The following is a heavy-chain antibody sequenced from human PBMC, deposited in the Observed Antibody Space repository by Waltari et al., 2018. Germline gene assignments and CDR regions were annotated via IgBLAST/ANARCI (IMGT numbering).Heavy chain of an antibody. V-gene: IGHV1-2*02. CDR2: INPNRGGT. D-gene: IGHD2-15*01. CDR1: GYTFTGYY. Sequence: QVQLVQSGAEVKKPGASVKVSCKASGYTFTGYYMHWVRQAPGQGLEWMGGINPNRGGTNYAKKFQGRVTMTRDTSISTAYMELSRLRSDDTALYYCAPCSGGSCYSLDYWGQGTLVTVSS. J-gene: IGHJ4*02. CDR3: APCSGGSCYSLDY.